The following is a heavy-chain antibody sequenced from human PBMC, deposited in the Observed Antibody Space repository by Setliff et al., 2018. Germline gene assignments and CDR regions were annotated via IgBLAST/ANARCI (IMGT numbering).Heavy chain of an antibody. CDR1: GFTFSASP. D-gene: IGHD5-18*01. V-gene: IGHV3-23*01. CDR2: FSGSEI. CDR3: AKLVWLTTWYYMDV. Sequence: LRLSCAASGFTFSASPMSWVRQAPGKGLEWVSTFSGSEIYSVDSVKGRFSISRDNAKNSLYLQMNSLRAEDTAVYYCAKLVWLTTWYYMDVWGKGTTVTVSS. J-gene: IGHJ6*03.